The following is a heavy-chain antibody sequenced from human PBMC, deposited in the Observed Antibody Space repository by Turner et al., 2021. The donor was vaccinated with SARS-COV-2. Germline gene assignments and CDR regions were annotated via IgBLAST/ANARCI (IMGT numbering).Heavy chain of an antibody. CDR3: ARHDSRITNIIVVPRNWFDP. CDR2: INYSGRT. Sequence: QLQLQESGPGLVKASETLSLTCTVSGASIASSRNYWGWIRQPPGKGLEWIGSINYSGRTYYKSALKSRVTISVDTSKNQISLKLSTVTAADTAKYYCARHDSRITNIIVVPRNWFDPWGQGTLVTVSS. D-gene: IGHD3-22*01. V-gene: IGHV4-39*01. J-gene: IGHJ5*02. CDR1: GASIASSRNY.